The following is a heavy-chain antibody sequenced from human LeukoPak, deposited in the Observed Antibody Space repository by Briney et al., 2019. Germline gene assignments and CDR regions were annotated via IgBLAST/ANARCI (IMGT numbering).Heavy chain of an antibody. V-gene: IGHV4-34*01. D-gene: IGHD3-3*01. CDR1: GGSFSGYY. J-gene: IGHJ6*03. Sequence: TSETLSLTCAVYGGSFSGYYWSWIRQPPGKGLEWIGEINHSGSTNYNPSLKGRVTISVDTSKNQFSLKLSSVTAADTAVYYCARATLRFLEWSAKYYYYMDVWGKGTTVTVSS. CDR3: ARATLRFLEWSAKYYYYMDV. CDR2: INHSGST.